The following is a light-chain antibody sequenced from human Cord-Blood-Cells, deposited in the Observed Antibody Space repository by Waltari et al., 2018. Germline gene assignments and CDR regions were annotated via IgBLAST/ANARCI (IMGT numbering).Light chain of an antibody. CDR2: EFS. Sequence: QYAPPQPASVSGSPGQSITISCTGTSSDVGSFNLVSWYQQHPGKAPKLMIYEFSKRPSGVSNRFSGSKSGNTASLTISGLQAEDEADYYCCSYAGSSTFVFGTGTKVTVL. J-gene: IGLJ1*01. V-gene: IGLV2-23*02. CDR1: SSDVGSFNL. CDR3: CSYAGSSTFV.